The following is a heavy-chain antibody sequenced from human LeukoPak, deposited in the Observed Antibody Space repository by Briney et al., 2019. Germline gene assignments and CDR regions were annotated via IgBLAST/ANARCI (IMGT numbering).Heavy chain of an antibody. CDR3: AKSSGSVRHFYYYYMDV. CDR1: GFSFSNYN. V-gene: IGHV3-20*04. Sequence: GGSLRLSCEASGFSFSNYNMNWVRQAPGKGLEWVSGINWNGGDTDYADSVEGRFTISRDNAKNSLYLQMNSLRAEDTALYYCAKSSGSVRHFYYYYMDVWGKGTTVTVSS. D-gene: IGHD1-26*01. J-gene: IGHJ6*03. CDR2: INWNGGDT.